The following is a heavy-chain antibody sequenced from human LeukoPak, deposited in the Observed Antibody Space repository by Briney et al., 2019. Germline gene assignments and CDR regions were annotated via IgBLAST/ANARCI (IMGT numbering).Heavy chain of an antibody. CDR2: ISGSGGST. Sequence: GGSLRLSCAASGFTFSSYAMSWVRQAPGKGLEWVSAISGSGGSTYYADSVKGRFTISRDNSKNTLYLQMNSLRAEDTAVYYCARGREMATTIDYWGQGTLVTVSS. CDR3: ARGREMATTIDY. D-gene: IGHD5-24*01. V-gene: IGHV3-23*01. CDR1: GFTFSSYA. J-gene: IGHJ4*02.